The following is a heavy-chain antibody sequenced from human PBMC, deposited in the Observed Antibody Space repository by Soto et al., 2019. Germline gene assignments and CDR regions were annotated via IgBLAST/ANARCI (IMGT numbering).Heavy chain of an antibody. Sequence: QVKLVQSGVEVKEPGASLKVSCKASGYTFTTYSITWLRQAPGQGPEWMGSISTYHGSTNYAQKFQGRVTMTTDTSTSTAYMELRSLTSDDTAMYYCARDNTAAFDYWGQGTLVTVSS. CDR2: ISTYHGST. CDR3: ARDNTAAFDY. D-gene: IGHD5-18*01. CDR1: GYTFTTYS. J-gene: IGHJ4*02. V-gene: IGHV1-18*01.